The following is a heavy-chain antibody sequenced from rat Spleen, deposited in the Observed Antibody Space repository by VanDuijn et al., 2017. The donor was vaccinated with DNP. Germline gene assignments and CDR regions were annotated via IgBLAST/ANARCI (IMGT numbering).Heavy chain of an antibody. Sequence: EVQLVESGGDLVQPGRSLKLPCVASGFTFNNYWMTWISQVPGKGLEWVASISSSGDSTYYPDSVKGRFTISRDNAKSTLYLQMDSLRSEDTATYYCTTHGSIATISTGAMDVWGQGTSVTVSS. V-gene: IGHV5-31*01. CDR2: ISSSGDST. D-gene: IGHD1-2*01. CDR1: GFTFNNYW. CDR3: TTHGSIATISTGAMDV. J-gene: IGHJ4*01.